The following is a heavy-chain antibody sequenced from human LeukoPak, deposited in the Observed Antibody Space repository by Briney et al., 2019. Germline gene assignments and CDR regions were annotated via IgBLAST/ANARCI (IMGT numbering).Heavy chain of an antibody. Sequence: SETLSLTCTVSGGSISSYYWSWIRQPPGKGLEWIGYIYYSGSTNYNPSLKSRVPISVDTSKNQFSLKLSSVTAADTAVYYCARDRGRGYSYGYYFDYWGQGTLVTVSS. J-gene: IGHJ4*02. V-gene: IGHV4-59*01. CDR3: ARDRGRGYSYGYYFDY. D-gene: IGHD5-18*01. CDR1: GGSISSYY. CDR2: IYYSGST.